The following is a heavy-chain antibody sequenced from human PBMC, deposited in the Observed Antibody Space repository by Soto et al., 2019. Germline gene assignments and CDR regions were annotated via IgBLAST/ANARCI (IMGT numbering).Heavy chain of an antibody. CDR1: GGSISSGGYY. CDR3: ARGRMVRGVPSYNWFDP. D-gene: IGHD3-10*01. V-gene: IGHV4-31*03. J-gene: IGHJ5*02. CDR2: IYYSGST. Sequence: QVQLQESGPGLVKPSQTLSLTCTVSGGSISSGGYYWSWIRQHPGKGLEWIGYIYYSGSTYYNPSLKSRVTISVDTSKNQFSLKLSSVTAADTAVYYCARGRMVRGVPSYNWFDPWGQGTLVTVSS.